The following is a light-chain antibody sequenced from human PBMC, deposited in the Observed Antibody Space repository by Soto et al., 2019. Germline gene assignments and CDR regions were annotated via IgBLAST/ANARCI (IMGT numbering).Light chain of an antibody. CDR1: SSDVGGYIH. J-gene: IGLJ1*01. V-gene: IGLV2-14*01. Sequence: QSVLTQPASVSGSPGQSNTISCTGTSSDVGGYIHVSWYQQHPCKVPKLIIYDVNNRPSGVSSRFSGSKSGNTASLTISGLQAEDEGDYYCSSYTSRSTGVFGTGTKLTVL. CDR2: DVN. CDR3: SSYTSRSTGV.